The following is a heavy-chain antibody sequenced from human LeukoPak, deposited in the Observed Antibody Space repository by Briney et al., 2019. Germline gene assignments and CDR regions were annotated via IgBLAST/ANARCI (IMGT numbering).Heavy chain of an antibody. J-gene: IGHJ3*02. D-gene: IGHD3-10*02. V-gene: IGHV4-39*01. Sequence: SETLSLTCTVSGGSISSSSYYWGWVRQPPGKGLEWIGSIYSSGSTYYNPSLNGRIAISADTSKNQFSLKLSSVTAADTAVYYCARLSRFGQLVQGAFDIWGQGTMVTVSS. CDR3: ARLSRFGQLVQGAFDI. CDR2: IYSSGST. CDR1: GGSISSSSYY.